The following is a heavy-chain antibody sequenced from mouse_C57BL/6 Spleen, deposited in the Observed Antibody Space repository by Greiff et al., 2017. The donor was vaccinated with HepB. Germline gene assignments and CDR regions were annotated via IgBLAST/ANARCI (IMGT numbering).Heavy chain of an antibody. CDR1: GYTFTDYY. CDR3: AREDGYYDAMDY. Sequence: EVQLQQSGPELVKPGASVKISCKASGYTFTDYYMNWVKQSHGKSLEWIGDINPNNGGTSYNQKFKGKATLTVDKSSSTAYMELRSLTSEDSAVYYCAREDGYYDAMDYWGQGTSVTVSS. D-gene: IGHD2-3*01. J-gene: IGHJ4*01. CDR2: INPNNGGT. V-gene: IGHV1-26*01.